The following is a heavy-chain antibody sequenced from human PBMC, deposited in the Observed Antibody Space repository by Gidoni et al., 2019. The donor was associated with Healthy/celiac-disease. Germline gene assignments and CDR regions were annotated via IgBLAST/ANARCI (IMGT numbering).Heavy chain of an antibody. CDR1: GFTFSRYA. CDR3: ARSSGYYLYYFDY. V-gene: IGHV3-30-3*01. J-gene: IGHJ4*02. D-gene: IGHD3-22*01. Sequence: QVQLVESGGGVVQPGRSLRLPCAASGFTFSRYALHWVRQAPGKGLEWMTVISYDGSNKYYADSVKGRFTISRDNSKNTLYLQMNSLSAEDTAVYYCARSSGYYLYYFDYWGQGTLVTVSS. CDR2: ISYDGSNK.